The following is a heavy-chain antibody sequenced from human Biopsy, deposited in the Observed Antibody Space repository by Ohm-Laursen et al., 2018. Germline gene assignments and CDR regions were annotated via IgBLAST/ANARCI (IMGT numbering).Heavy chain of an antibody. J-gene: IGHJ4*02. CDR1: GYKFTSYG. V-gene: IGHV1-18*01. CDR2: ISGYNGNT. Sequence: ASVKVSCKVSGYKFTSYGMSWVRQAPGQGFEWMGRISGYNGNTNYAQKFQGRITMTIDAATSTGYMDLRSLKSDGTAVYYCARIAAAGWDDYWGQGTLVTVSS. CDR3: ARIAAAGWDDY. D-gene: IGHD6-25*01.